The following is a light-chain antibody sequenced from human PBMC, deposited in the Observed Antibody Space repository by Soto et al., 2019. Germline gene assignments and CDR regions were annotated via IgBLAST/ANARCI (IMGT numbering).Light chain of an antibody. Sequence: DIVMTQSPDSLAVSLGDRSTINCNSSQSVLYSSNNKNYLAWYPQKPGQPPKLLIYWASTRESGVPDRFSGSGSGTDFTLTISSLQAEDFAVYYCQQYDSPWTFGQGTKVDIK. CDR3: QQYDSPWT. V-gene: IGKV4-1*01. CDR2: WAS. J-gene: IGKJ1*01. CDR1: QSVLYSSNNKNY.